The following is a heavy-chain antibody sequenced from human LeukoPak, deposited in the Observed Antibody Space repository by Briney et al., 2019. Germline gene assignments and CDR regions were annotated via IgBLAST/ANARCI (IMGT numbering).Heavy chain of an antibody. V-gene: IGHV1-69*04. Sequence: SVKVSCKASGGTFSSYAISWVRQAPGQGLEWMGRIIPILGIANYAQRFQGRVTITADKSTSTAYMELSSLRSEDTAVYYCARDLEGDPDYWGQGTLVTVSS. CDR3: ARDLEGDPDY. CDR1: GGTFSSYA. D-gene: IGHD3-16*01. J-gene: IGHJ4*02. CDR2: IIPILGIA.